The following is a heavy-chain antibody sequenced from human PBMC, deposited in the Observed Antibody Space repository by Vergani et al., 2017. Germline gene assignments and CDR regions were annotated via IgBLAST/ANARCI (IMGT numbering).Heavy chain of an antibody. CDR1: GDSVSSNSAA. D-gene: IGHD6-19*01. Sequence: QVQLQQSGPGLVKPSQTLSLTCAISGDSVSSNSAAWNWIRQSPSRGLEWLGRTYYRSKWYNDYAVSVKSRIIINSDTSKNQFSLQLSSLTLDDTAVYXCSREDSSGWSTGSWGQGTLVTVSS. J-gene: IGHJ5*02. V-gene: IGHV6-1*01. CDR3: SREDSSGWSTGS. CDR2: TYYRSKWYN.